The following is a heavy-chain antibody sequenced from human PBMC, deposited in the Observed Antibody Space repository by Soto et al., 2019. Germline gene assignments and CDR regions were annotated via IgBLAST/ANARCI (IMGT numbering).Heavy chain of an antibody. Sequence: GESLKISCQGSGYSFTSYWIGWVRQMPGKGLEWMGIIYPGDSDTRYSPSFQGQVTISADKSISTAYLQWNSLKASDTAIYYCAPQTGSGWSSYSYWGQGTLVTVSS. CDR1: GYSFTSYW. CDR3: APQTGSGWSSYSY. J-gene: IGHJ4*02. V-gene: IGHV5-51*01. D-gene: IGHD6-19*01. CDR2: IYPGDSDT.